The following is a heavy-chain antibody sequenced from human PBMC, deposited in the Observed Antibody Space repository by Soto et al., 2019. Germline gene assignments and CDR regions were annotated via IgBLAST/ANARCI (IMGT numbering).Heavy chain of an antibody. D-gene: IGHD4-17*01. V-gene: IGHV3-23*01. CDR1: GFTFSSYA. Sequence: GGSLGLSCAASGFTFSSYAMSWVRQAPGKGLEWVSAISGSGGSTYYADSVKGRFTISRDNSKNTLYLQMNSLRAEDTAVYYCAKASVPYGDYYYYGMDVWGQGTTVTVSS. J-gene: IGHJ6*02. CDR3: AKASVPYGDYYYYGMDV. CDR2: ISGSGGST.